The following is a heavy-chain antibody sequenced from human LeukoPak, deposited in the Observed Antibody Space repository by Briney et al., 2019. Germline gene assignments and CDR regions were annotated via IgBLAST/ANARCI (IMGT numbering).Heavy chain of an antibody. CDR1: GFTFSSYA. V-gene: IGHV3-23*01. CDR3: AKTGNFDS. D-gene: IGHD7-27*01. Sequence: GGSLRLSCAASGFTFSSYAMSWVRQAPGKGLEWVSTIGISGGSTYHADSVKGRFTISRDNSKNTLCLQMNSLTAEDTAVYYCAKTGNFDSWGQGTLVTVPS. CDR2: IGISGGST. J-gene: IGHJ4*02.